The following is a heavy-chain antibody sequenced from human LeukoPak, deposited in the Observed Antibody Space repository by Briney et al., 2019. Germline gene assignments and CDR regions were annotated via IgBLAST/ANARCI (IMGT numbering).Heavy chain of an antibody. Sequence: SETLSLTCTVSGGSISSSSYYWGWIRQPPGKGLEWIGSIYFSGSTYYNPSLKSRVTISVDTSKNQFSLKLSSVTAADTAVYYCARRTMNIVVVPAANDYYYMDVWGKGTTVTVSS. CDR1: GGSISSSSYY. V-gene: IGHV4-39*01. J-gene: IGHJ6*03. CDR3: ARRTMNIVVVPAANDYYYMDV. CDR2: IYFSGST. D-gene: IGHD2-2*01.